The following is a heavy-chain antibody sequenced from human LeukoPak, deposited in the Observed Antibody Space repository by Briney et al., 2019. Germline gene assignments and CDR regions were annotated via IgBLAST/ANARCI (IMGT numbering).Heavy chain of an antibody. CDR3: AKLNLVVVAADFDY. V-gene: IGHV3-23*01. CDR1: GFTFSSYA. CDR2: ISGSGGST. J-gene: IGHJ4*02. Sequence: PGGSLRLSCAASGFTFSSYAMSWVRQAPGKGLEWVSAISGSGGSTYYADSVKGRFTISRDNSKNTLYLQMNSVRAEDTAVYYCAKLNLVVVAADFDYWGQGTLVTVSS. D-gene: IGHD2-15*01.